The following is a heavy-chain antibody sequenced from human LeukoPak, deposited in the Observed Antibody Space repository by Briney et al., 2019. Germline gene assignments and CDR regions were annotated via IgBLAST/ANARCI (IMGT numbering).Heavy chain of an antibody. CDR1: GFTFSSYA. CDR2: ISWSGSTT. D-gene: IGHD3-16*01. CDR3: AKDESTGGFAPGYFYGMGV. V-gene: IGHV3-9*01. J-gene: IGHJ6*02. Sequence: SLRLSCAASGFTFSSYAMSWVRQAPGKGLEWVSGISWSGSTTGYADSVKGRFTISRDSAKNSLYLQMDSLRVEDTALYYCAKDESTGGFAPGYFYGMGVWGQGTTVTVSS.